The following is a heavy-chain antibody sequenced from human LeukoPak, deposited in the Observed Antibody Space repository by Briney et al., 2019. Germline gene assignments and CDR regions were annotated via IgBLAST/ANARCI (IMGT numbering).Heavy chain of an antibody. V-gene: IGHV1-46*01. Sequence: VASVKVSCKASGYTFSSYNMHWVRQVPGQGLEWMGIINPSGGSTSYAQKFQGRVTLTRDTSTSTVYMELSSLRSEDTAVYYCGRTAGRRGLDLDYWGQGTLVTVSS. CDR1: GYTFSSYN. CDR2: INPSGGST. D-gene: IGHD3-16*01. J-gene: IGHJ4*02. CDR3: GRTAGRRGLDLDY.